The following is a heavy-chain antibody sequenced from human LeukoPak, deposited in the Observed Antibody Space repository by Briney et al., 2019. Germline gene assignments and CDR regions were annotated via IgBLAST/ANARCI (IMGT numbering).Heavy chain of an antibody. J-gene: IGHJ4*02. Sequence: SETLSLTCSVSGGSLTNYYWTWSRQAPGKGLEWIGYISYSGTTKYNPSLERRVTISVDTSKNQFSLKLSSVTAADTAVYYCARLDSSSYGLAYYFDYWGQGTLVTVSS. D-gene: IGHD6-13*01. CDR2: ISYSGTT. CDR1: GGSLTNYY. V-gene: IGHV4-59*12. CDR3: ARLDSSSYGLAYYFDY.